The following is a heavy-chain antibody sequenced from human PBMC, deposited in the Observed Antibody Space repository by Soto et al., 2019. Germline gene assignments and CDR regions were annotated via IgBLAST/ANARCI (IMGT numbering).Heavy chain of an antibody. CDR3: ATRDSYYGMDF. J-gene: IGHJ6*02. Sequence: SETLSLTCAVYGGSFSDYYGTWIRQSPGKGLEWIGEINQSGSTNYSPSLKSRVTMSVDTSKKQFSLKLNSVTAADTALYYCATRDSYYGMDFWGQGTTVTVSS. CDR1: GGSFSDYY. V-gene: IGHV4-34*01. CDR2: INQSGST.